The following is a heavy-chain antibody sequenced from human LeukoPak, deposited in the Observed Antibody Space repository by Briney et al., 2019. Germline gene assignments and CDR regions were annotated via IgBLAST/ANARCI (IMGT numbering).Heavy chain of an antibody. Sequence: GASVKVSCEASGYTFIGHYIHWLRQAPGQGLEWLGWINPHSGGTNSAQKFQGRVNMTRDTSIKTAYMEMNNLRSDDTAVYYCARGRWSFITLVDYWGQGTLVTVSS. D-gene: IGHD3-16*01. CDR3: ARGRWSFITLVDY. CDR1: GYTFIGHY. J-gene: IGHJ4*02. CDR2: INPHSGGT. V-gene: IGHV1-2*02.